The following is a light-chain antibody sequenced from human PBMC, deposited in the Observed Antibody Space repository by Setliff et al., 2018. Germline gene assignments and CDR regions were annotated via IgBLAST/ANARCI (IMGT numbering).Light chain of an antibody. CDR2: WAS. Sequence: DIVMTQSPNSLAVSLGERATINCKSSQSVLFSPNNNNYLAWYQQKPGQPPKLLIYWASVRKSGVPDRFSGSGSGTDFTLTISSLQAEDVAVYYCQHYYTNPWTFGQGTKVDIK. CDR1: QSVLFSPNNNNY. CDR3: QHYYTNPWT. V-gene: IGKV4-1*01. J-gene: IGKJ1*01.